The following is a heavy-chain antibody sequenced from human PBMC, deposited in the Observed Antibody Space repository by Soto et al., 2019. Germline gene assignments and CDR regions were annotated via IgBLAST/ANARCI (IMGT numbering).Heavy chain of an antibody. V-gene: IGHV3-30*18. Sequence: QVQLVESGGGVVQPGRSLRLSCAASGFTFSSYGMHWVRQAPGKGLEWVAVISYDGSNKYYADSVKGRFTISRDNSKNTLYLQMNSLRAEDTAVYYCAKDTPYGSTWYFDLWGRGTLVTVSS. J-gene: IGHJ2*01. CDR2: ISYDGSNK. CDR1: GFTFSSYG. CDR3: AKDTPYGSTWYFDL. D-gene: IGHD3-10*01.